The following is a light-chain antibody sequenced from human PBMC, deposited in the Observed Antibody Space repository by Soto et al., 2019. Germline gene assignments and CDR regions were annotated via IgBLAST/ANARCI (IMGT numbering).Light chain of an antibody. V-gene: IGKV1-39*01. CDR3: QQSYNSPQT. CDR2: AAS. J-gene: IGKJ1*01. CDR1: QSISSY. Sequence: DIQMTQSPSSLSASVGDRVTITCRASQSISSYLNWYQQKPGKAPKLLIYAASSLQSGVPSRFSGSGSGTDFTLTISSLQPEDIATYYCQQSYNSPQTFGQGTKVDIK.